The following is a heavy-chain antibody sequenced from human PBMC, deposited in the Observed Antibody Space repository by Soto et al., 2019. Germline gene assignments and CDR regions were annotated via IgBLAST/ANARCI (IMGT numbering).Heavy chain of an antibody. D-gene: IGHD3-22*01. V-gene: IGHV5-51*01. CDR1: GYSFTSYW. CDR3: ARALLPPLPLNWFDP. CDR2: IYPGDSGT. Sequence: LGESLKISCKGSGYSFTSYWIGWVRQMPGKGLEWMGIIYPGDSGTRYSPSFQGQVTISADKSISTAYLQWSSLKASDTAMYYCARALLPPLPLNWFDPWGQGTLVTVS. J-gene: IGHJ5*02.